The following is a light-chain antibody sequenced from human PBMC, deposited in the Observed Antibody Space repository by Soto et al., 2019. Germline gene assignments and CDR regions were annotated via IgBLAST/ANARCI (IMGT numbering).Light chain of an antibody. Sequence: EVVLTQSPATLSLSPGERATLSCRASQSLSSFLAWYQQKPGQAPRLLIYDGSNRPTGIPGRFSGSGSGTDFTLTIRSLEAEDLGVYYCQQHSDWQLTFGGGTKVEIK. V-gene: IGKV3-11*01. J-gene: IGKJ4*01. CDR3: QQHSDWQLT. CDR1: QSLSSF. CDR2: DGS.